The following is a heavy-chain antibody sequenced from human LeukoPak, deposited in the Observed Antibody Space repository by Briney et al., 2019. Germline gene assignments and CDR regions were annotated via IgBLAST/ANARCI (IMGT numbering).Heavy chain of an antibody. CDR1: DYSISSGFH. J-gene: IGHJ4*02. Sequence: PSETLSLTCTVSDYSISSGFHWGWIRQPPGKGLEWIATIHHSGRTYYNPSLKSRVTISVDTSKNQFSLRLRSVAAADTAVYYCARDGDYGDYVALDYWGQGTLVTVSS. V-gene: IGHV4-38-2*02. CDR3: ARDGDYGDYVALDY. D-gene: IGHD4-17*01. CDR2: IHHSGRT.